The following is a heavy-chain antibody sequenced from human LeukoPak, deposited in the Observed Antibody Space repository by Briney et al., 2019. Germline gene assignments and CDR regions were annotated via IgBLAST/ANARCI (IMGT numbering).Heavy chain of an antibody. J-gene: IGHJ4*02. CDR3: AREGGVSNYASSFDY. V-gene: IGHV1-69*05. Sequence: SSVKVSCKASGGTFSSYAISWVRQAPGQGLEWMGGIIPIFGTANYAQKFQGRVTITTDESTSTAYMELSSLRSEDTAVYYCAREGGVSNYASSFDYWGQGTLVTVSS. CDR2: IIPIFGTA. D-gene: IGHD4-11*01. CDR1: GGTFSSYA.